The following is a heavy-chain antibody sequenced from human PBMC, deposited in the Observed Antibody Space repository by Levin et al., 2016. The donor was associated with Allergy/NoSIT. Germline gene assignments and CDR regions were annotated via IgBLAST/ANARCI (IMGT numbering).Heavy chain of an antibody. CDR1: GYTFTSYY. Sequence: ASVKVSCKASGYTFTSYYMHWVRQAPGQGLEWMGIINPSGGSTSYAQKFQGRVTMTRDTSTSTVYMELSSLRSEDTAVYYCARDQGVRGVMRKLSADYYYYYGMDVWGQGTTVTVSS. CDR3: ARDQGVRGVMRKLSADYYYYYGMDV. D-gene: IGHD3-10*01. V-gene: IGHV1-46*03. CDR2: INPSGGST. J-gene: IGHJ6*02.